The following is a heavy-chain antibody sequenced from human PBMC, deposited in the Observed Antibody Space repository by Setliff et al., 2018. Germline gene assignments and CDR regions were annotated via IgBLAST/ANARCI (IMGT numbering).Heavy chain of an antibody. CDR1: GYTFTNYG. D-gene: IGHD1-1*01. CDR3: ARDSVTLGQLERRGGFRYYDMDV. J-gene: IGHJ6*02. Sequence: ASVKVSCKASGYTFTNYGITWVRQAPGQGLEWMGWINNYNTNTKYAQKLQGRVTMTTDTSTSTAYMELTSLISEDTAVYLCARDSVTLGQLERRGGFRYYDMDVWGQGTTVTVSS. V-gene: IGHV1-18*01. CDR2: INNYNTNT.